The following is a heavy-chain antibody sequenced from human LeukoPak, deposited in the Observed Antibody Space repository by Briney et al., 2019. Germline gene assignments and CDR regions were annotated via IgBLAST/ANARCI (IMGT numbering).Heavy chain of an antibody. D-gene: IGHD3-16*01. V-gene: IGHV3-21*01. Sequence: GGSLRLSWAASGFTFSSYSMNWVRQAPGKGLQWVSSISSSGAKTYYADSVKGRFTISRDNAKNSLFLQMSSLRGEDTALYYCATEHWGPNSWGQGTLVTVSS. CDR2: ISSSGAKT. J-gene: IGHJ4*02. CDR3: ATEHWGPNS. CDR1: GFTFSSYS.